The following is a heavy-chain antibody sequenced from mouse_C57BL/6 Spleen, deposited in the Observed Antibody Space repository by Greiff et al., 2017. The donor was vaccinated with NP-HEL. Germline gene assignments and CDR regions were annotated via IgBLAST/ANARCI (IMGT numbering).Heavy chain of an antibody. CDR2: FYPGSGSI. Sequence: VKLVESGAELVKPGASVKLSCKASGYTFTEYTIHWVKQRSGQGLEWIGWFYPGSGSIKYNEKFKDKATLTADKSSSTVYMELSRLTSEDSAVYFCARHPRRGYGNYPFDYWGQGTTLTVSS. CDR1: GYTFTEYT. V-gene: IGHV1-62-2*01. D-gene: IGHD2-1*01. J-gene: IGHJ2*01. CDR3: ARHPRRGYGNYPFDY.